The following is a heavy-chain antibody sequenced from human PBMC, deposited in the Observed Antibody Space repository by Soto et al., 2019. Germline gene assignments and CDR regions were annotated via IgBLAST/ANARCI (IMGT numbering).Heavy chain of an antibody. CDR2: ISYSGST. Sequence: PSETLSLTCTVSGGSIDGYYWSWIRQPPGKGLEWIGYISYSGSTNYNPSLKSRVTISVDTSKNQFSLKLSSVTAADTAVYYCARDRVAILPPATVFESWFDPWGQGTLVTVSS. CDR3: ARDRVAILPPATVFESWFDP. CDR1: GGSIDGYY. V-gene: IGHV4-59*01. D-gene: IGHD2-15*01. J-gene: IGHJ5*02.